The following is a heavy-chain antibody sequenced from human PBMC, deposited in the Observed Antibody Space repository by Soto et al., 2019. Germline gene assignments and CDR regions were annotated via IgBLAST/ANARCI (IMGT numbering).Heavy chain of an antibody. D-gene: IGHD2-15*01. J-gene: IGHJ4*02. CDR2: IHYSGST. V-gene: IGHV4-59*01. CDR3: TKYRRTDAEGYSFDY. Sequence: PSETLSLTCTVSGGSISGSYWSWVRQTPGKVLEWVGYIHYSGSTNYNPSLKSRVTMSVDSAKNQFSLQLSSVTAADTAVYFCTKYRRTDAEGYSFDYWGQGXLVTVYS. CDR1: GGSISGSY.